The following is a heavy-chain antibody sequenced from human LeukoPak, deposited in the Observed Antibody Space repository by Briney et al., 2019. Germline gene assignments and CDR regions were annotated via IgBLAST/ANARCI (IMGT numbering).Heavy chain of an antibody. CDR2: ISGSGGST. CDR1: GFTFSSYG. CDR3: AKGGAGTYYYYYMDV. V-gene: IGHV3-23*01. J-gene: IGHJ6*03. Sequence: PGGSLRLSCAASGFTFSSYGMNWVRQAPGKGLEWVSAISGSGGSTYYADSVKGRFTISRDNSKNTLYLQMNSLRAEDTAVYYCAKGGAGTYYYYYMDVWGKGTTVTVSS. D-gene: IGHD1-1*01.